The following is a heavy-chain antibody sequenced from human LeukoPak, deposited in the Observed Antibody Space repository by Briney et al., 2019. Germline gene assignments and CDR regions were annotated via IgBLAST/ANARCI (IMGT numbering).Heavy chain of an antibody. Sequence: GGSLRLSCAASGFTFSSYSMNWVRQAPGKGLEWVSYISSSSSTIYYADSVEGRFTISRDNAKNSLYLQMNSLRAEDTAVYYCARDPLTTVVTPVDYWGQGTLVTVSS. CDR3: ARDPLTTVVTPVDY. CDR1: GFTFSSYS. V-gene: IGHV3-48*01. J-gene: IGHJ4*02. CDR2: ISSSSSTI. D-gene: IGHD4-23*01.